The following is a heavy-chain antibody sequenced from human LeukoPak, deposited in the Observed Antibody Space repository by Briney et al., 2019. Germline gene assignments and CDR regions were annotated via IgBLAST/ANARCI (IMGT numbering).Heavy chain of an antibody. V-gene: IGHV3-30*02. CDR1: GFTFSSYD. J-gene: IGHJ3*02. D-gene: IGHD4-17*01. CDR2: IHYDGSHK. Sequence: GGSLRLSCAASGFTFSSYDIHWVRQAPGKGLEWVAFIHYDGSHKYYADSGRFTISRDNSKNTLYLQMTSLRAEDTALYYCAKSYNVHYGDPRDAFDIWGQGTMVTVSS. CDR3: AKSYNVHYGDPRDAFDI.